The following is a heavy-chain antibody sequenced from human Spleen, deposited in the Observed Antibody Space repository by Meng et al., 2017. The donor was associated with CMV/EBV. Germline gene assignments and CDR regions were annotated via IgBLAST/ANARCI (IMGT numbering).Heavy chain of an antibody. Sequence: KASGYTFNSYAISWVRQAPGQELEWMEWISGYNGNTNYAQKLQGRVTMTTDTSTSTAYMELRSLRSDDTAVYYCARDLDNTVAGTIGYWGQRTLVTVSS. CDR1: GYTFNSYA. V-gene: IGHV1-18*01. CDR2: ISGYNGNT. D-gene: IGHD4-23*01. J-gene: IGHJ4*02. CDR3: ARDLDNTVAGTIGY.